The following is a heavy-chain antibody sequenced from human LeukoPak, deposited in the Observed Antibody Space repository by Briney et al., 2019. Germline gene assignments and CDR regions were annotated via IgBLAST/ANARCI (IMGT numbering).Heavy chain of an antibody. Sequence: GGSLILSCAASGFTFSSYAISWDRQAPGKGLEWVSAISGSGGSTYYADSVKGRFTISRDNSKNTLYLQMNSLRAEDTAVYYCAKAPYYYDSSGYYCAFDIWGQGTMVTVSS. V-gene: IGHV3-23*01. CDR3: AKAPYYYDSSGYYCAFDI. J-gene: IGHJ3*02. CDR2: ISGSGGST. CDR1: GFTFSSYA. D-gene: IGHD3-22*01.